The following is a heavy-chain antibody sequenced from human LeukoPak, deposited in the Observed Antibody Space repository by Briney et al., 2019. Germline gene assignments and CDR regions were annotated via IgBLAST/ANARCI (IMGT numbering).Heavy chain of an antibody. CDR1: GFAFNTYW. CDR2: IDGDGSST. J-gene: IGHJ4*02. V-gene: IGHV3-74*01. Sequence: GGSLRLSCAASGFAFNTYWMHWVRQAPGKGLVWVSRIDGDGSSTSYADSVKGRFTISRDNAKNTLYLQMNSLRAEDTAVYYCAKDVDLFGELYFDSWGQGTLVTVSS. CDR3: AKDVDLFGELYFDS. D-gene: IGHD3-10*02.